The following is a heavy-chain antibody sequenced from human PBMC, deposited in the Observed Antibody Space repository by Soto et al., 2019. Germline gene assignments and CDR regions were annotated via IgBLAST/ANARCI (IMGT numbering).Heavy chain of an antibody. CDR2: ISGSGGST. D-gene: IGHD3-3*01. V-gene: IGHV3-23*01. CDR1: GFTFSSYA. J-gene: IGHJ6*02. CDR3: AKETRITIFGVEINYYYGMDV. Sequence: GGSLRLSCAASGFTFSSYAMSWVRQAPGKGLEWVSAISGSGGSTYYADSVKGRFTISRDNSKNTLYLQMNSLRAEDTAVYYCAKETRITIFGVEINYYYGMDVWGQGTTVTVSS.